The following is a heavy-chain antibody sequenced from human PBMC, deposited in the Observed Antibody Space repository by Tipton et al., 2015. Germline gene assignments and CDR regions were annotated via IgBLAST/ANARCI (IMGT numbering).Heavy chain of an antibody. CDR1: GASITSSNYY. CDR2: ISYSGST. J-gene: IGHJ4*02. CDR3: ARQNIVGNTGRHFDH. Sequence: TLSLTCTVSGASITSSNYYWAWIRQPPGKGLEWIGSISYSGSTYYNPSLKSRVTISVDTSKTHFSLKLSSVTAADTSVYYCARQNIVGNTGRHFDHWGQGTLVTVSS. D-gene: IGHD5-12*01. V-gene: IGHV4-39*01.